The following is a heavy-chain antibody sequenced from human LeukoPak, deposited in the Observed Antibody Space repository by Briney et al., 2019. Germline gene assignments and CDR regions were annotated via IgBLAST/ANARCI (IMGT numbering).Heavy chain of an antibody. Sequence: GGSLRLSCAASGFTFSDYYMSWIRQAPGKGLEWVSYISSSGSTIYYADSVKGRFTISRDNAKNSLYLQMNSLRAEDTAVYYCARLTGPVEMATIFPPNSDPFDIWGQGTMVTVSS. CDR2: ISSSGSTI. D-gene: IGHD5-24*01. V-gene: IGHV3-11*01. J-gene: IGHJ3*02. CDR3: ARLTGPVEMATIFPPNSDPFDI. CDR1: GFTFSDYY.